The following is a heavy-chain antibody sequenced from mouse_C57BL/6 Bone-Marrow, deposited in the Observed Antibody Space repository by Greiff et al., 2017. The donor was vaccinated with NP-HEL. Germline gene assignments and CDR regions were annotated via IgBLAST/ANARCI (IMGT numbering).Heavy chain of an antibody. V-gene: IGHV1-81*01. Sequence: QVQLQQSGAELARPGASVKLSCKASGYTFTSYGISWVKQRTGQGLEWIGEIYPRSGNTYYNEKFKGKATLTADKSSSTAYMELRSLTFEDSAVYFCAREQLGRGFAYWGQGTLVTVSA. J-gene: IGHJ3*01. CDR2: IYPRSGNT. CDR1: GYTFTSYG. D-gene: IGHD4-1*02. CDR3: AREQLGRGFAY.